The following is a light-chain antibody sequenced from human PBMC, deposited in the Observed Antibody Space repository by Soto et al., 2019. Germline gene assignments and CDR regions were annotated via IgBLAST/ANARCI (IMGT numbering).Light chain of an antibody. CDR2: SIS. V-gene: IGKV1-12*01. Sequence: DIQLTQSPSSVSASVGDRVTITCRASQGINSSLGWYQKKPGKAPHLLIDSISSLQRGVPSRFSGTGSGTDFTLTISSLQPEDFATYYCHKADSLPLTFGGGTKVEIK. J-gene: IGKJ4*01. CDR1: QGINSS. CDR3: HKADSLPLT.